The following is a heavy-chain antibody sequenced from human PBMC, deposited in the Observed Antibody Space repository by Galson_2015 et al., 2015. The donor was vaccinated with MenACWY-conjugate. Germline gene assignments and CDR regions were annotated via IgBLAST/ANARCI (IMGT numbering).Heavy chain of an antibody. CDR2: IHYCGGT. CDR1: GGSVCSNDLY. CDR3: ARRRPRDIGGGFEI. D-gene: IGHD2-15*01. J-gene: IGHJ3*02. Sequence: GTLSRDWGVSGGSVCSNDLYGGWVGQAPGGGLEWDGNIHYCGGTYHNRSLNSRVTQSVEGSEHRFFLNVASVTAADTGVYYCARRRPRDIGGGFEIWGQGTLVTVSS. V-gene: IGHV4-39*01.